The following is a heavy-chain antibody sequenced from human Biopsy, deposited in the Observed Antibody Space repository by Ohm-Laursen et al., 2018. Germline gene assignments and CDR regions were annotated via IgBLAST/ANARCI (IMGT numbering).Heavy chain of an antibody. CDR3: ARFDNGFDK. Sequence: SVKVSCKASGYPFTFYEINWVRQATGQGLEWLGWMNPDSGNTGSDQKFHDRVTMTMNTSINTAYLELSSLRSEDTAVYYCARFDNGFDKWGQGTLVTVSS. J-gene: IGHJ4*02. D-gene: IGHD2-8*01. CDR1: GYPFTFYE. CDR2: MNPDSGNT. V-gene: IGHV1-8*01.